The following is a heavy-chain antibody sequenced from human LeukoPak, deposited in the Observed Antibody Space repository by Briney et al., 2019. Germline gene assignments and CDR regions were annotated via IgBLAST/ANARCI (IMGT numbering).Heavy chain of an antibody. V-gene: IGHV3-33*01. D-gene: IGHD3/OR15-3a*01. Sequence: GGSLRLCCAASGFTFSNYGIHWLRQAPGKGLEWVAVIWYDGTNKYYADSVKDRFTISRDNSKNTLYLQMNSLRVEDTAVYYCARGRGTGPDYFDYWGQGTLVTVSS. CDR2: IWYDGTNK. J-gene: IGHJ4*02. CDR3: ARGRGTGPDYFDY. CDR1: GFTFSNYG.